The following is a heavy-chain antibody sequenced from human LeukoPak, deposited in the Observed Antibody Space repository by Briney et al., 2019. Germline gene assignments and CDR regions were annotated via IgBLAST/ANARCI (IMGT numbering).Heavy chain of an antibody. CDR2: ISGNGEST. CDR1: GFSFSSYA. V-gene: IGHV3-23*01. D-gene: IGHD1-26*01. CDR3: AKGKGGTFHWYFDL. Sequence: GGSLRLSCAASGFSFSSYATSWVRQAPGKGLKWVSAISGNGESTYYADSVKGRFTISRDNSKNTLYLQMNSLTAEDTAVHYCAKGKGGTFHWYFDLWGRGTLVTVSS. J-gene: IGHJ2*01.